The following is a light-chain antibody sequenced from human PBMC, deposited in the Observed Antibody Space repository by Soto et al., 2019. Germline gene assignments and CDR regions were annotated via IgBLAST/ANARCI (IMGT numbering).Light chain of an antibody. CDR3: QQLYTYPYT. J-gene: IGKJ2*01. Sequence: IQLTQSPTSLSASVGDRVTIPCRASQGIDSYLAWYQRKPGEAPKLLIYSASTLQSGVPARFCGRGSGTDFTLSISSLQPEDFATYYCQQLYTYPYTFGQGTKVEIK. CDR2: SAS. CDR1: QGIDSY. V-gene: IGKV1-9*01.